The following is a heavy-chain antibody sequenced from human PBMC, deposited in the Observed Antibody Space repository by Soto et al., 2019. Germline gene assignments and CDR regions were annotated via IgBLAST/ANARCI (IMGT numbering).Heavy chain of an antibody. D-gene: IGHD3-10*01. CDR3: AKERGGRDFSFSSCGLLRDGMYV. V-gene: IGHV4-61*03. Sequence: KTLSITSTVSGATVSRGDYFWTWIRQPTGKGLEWIGYIYSSGTTNYNPALKSRVTISLDTSRSYFSLKLTSVTAADTAIYYCAKERGGRDFSFSSCGLLRDGMYVCGQGTSVLGSS. CDR2: IYSSGTT. CDR1: GATVSRGDYF. J-gene: IGHJ6*02.